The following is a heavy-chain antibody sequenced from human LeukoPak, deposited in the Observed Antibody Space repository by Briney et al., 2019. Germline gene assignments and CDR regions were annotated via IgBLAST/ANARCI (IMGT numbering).Heavy chain of an antibody. CDR2: INHSGST. CDR1: GGSFSGYY. D-gene: IGHD6-13*01. Sequence: PSETLYLTCAVYGGSFSGYYWSRIRQPPGKGLEWIVEINHSGSTNYNPSLKSRVTISVDTSKNQFSLKLSSVTAADTAVYYCALRAGISSSWYHRPGFDLWGQGTLVTVPS. J-gene: IGHJ5*02. V-gene: IGHV4-34*01. CDR3: ALRAGISSSWYHRPGFDL.